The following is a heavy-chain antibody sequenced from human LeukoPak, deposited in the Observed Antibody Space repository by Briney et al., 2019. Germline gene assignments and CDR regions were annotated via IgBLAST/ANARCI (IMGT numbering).Heavy chain of an antibody. D-gene: IGHD6-19*01. CDR3: ASHSSGWYSDFDY. CDR1: GFTFSSYE. V-gene: IGHV3-48*03. Sequence: GGSLRLSCAASGFTFSSYEMNWVRQAPGKGLEWVSYISSSGSTIYYADSVKGRFTISRDNAKNSLYLQMNSLRAEDTAVYYCASHSSGWYSDFDYWGRGTLVTVSS. J-gene: IGHJ4*02. CDR2: ISSSGSTI.